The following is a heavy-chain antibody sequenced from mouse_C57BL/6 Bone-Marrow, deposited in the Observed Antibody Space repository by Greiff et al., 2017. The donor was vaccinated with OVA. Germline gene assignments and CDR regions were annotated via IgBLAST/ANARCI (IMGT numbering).Heavy chain of an antibody. V-gene: IGHV5-4*03. J-gene: IGHJ2*01. CDR3: AKLERLDY. CDR1: GFTFSSYA. CDR2: ISDGGSYT. Sequence: EVKLQESGGGLVKPGGSLKLSCAASGFTFSSYAMSWVRQTPEKRLEWVATISDGGSYTYYPDNVKGRFTISRDNAKNNLYLQMSHQKSEDTAMYYCAKLERLDYWGQGTTLTVSS.